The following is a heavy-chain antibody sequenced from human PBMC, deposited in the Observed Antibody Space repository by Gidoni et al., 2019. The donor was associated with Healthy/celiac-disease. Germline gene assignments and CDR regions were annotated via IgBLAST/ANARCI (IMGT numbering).Heavy chain of an antibody. D-gene: IGHD6-13*01. Sequence: QVQLVESGGGVVQPGRSLSLSCAASGFTFSSYAMHWVRQAPGKGLEWVAVISYDGSNKYYADSVKGRFTISRDNSKNTLYLQMNSLRAEDTAVYYCARGRRSGSWSSIYFDYWGQGTLVTVSS. CDR2: ISYDGSNK. CDR3: ARGRRSGSWSSIYFDY. J-gene: IGHJ4*02. CDR1: GFTFSSYA. V-gene: IGHV3-30-3*01.